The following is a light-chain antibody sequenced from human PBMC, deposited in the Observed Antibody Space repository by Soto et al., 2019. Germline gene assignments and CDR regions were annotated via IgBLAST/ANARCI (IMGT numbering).Light chain of an antibody. Sequence: EIVLTQSPGTLSLSPGERATLSCRASQSVSSTYLAWYQQKPGQAPRLLIYGASTRATGLPDRFSGSGTGTDFTLTISSMEPEDFALYYCQHYGSSRWTFAQGTKVEIK. CDR2: GAS. V-gene: IGKV3-20*01. CDR1: QSVSSTY. J-gene: IGKJ1*01. CDR3: QHYGSSRWT.